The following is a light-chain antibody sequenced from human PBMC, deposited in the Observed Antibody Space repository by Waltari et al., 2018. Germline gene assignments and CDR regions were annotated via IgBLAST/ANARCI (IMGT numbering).Light chain of an antibody. CDR3: STYTTGVV. CDR2: DVT. V-gene: IGLV2-14*03. CDR1: SSAVGDHNY. Sequence: QSALTQPASVTGSPGQSITISCTGSSSAVGDHNYVSWYQQHPGKVPKLLVFDVTHRPSGVSDRFSGSKSGNSASLTISGLQAEDECDYSCSTYTTGVVFGGGTKLTVL. J-gene: IGLJ2*01.